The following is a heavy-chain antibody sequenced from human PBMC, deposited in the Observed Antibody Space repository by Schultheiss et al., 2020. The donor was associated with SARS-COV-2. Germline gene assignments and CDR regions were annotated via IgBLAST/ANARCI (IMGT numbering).Heavy chain of an antibody. V-gene: IGHV3-33*01. CDR1: GFTFSSYG. Sequence: GGSLRLSCAASGFTFSSYGMHWVRQAPGKGLEWVAVIWYDGSNKYYADSVRGRFTISRDNSKNTLYLQMNSLRAEDTAVYYCARASRDYDSSGYQFDYWGQGTLVTVSS. CDR2: IWYDGSNK. CDR3: ARASRDYDSSGYQFDY. D-gene: IGHD3-22*01. J-gene: IGHJ4*02.